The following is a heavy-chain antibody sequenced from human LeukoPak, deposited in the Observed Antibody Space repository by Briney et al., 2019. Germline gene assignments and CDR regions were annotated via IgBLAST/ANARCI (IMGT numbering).Heavy chain of an antibody. D-gene: IGHD4-11*01. V-gene: IGHV3-30-3*01. CDR2: ISYDASNN. CDR1: GFRFSNYA. J-gene: IGHJ5*02. Sequence: GGSLRLSCAASGFRFSNYAMHWVRQAPGKGLEWVAVISYDASNNYYADSVKGRFTISRDNAKNTLYLQMNSLRAEDTAVYYCAKESSNYVSVNWFDPWGQGTLVTVSS. CDR3: AKESSNYVSVNWFDP.